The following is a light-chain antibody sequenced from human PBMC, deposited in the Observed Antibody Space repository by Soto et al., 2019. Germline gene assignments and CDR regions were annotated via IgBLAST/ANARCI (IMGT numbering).Light chain of an antibody. J-gene: IGLJ1*01. CDR3: QSYDRSLRGYV. V-gene: IGLV1-40*01. CDR2: GNS. Sequence: QPVLTQPPSVSGAPGQRVTISCTGSSSNIGAGYDVHWYQQLPGTAPKLLIYGNSNRPSGVPDRFSGSKSGTSASLAITGLQAEDEADYYCQSYDRSLRGYVFGTGTKLTVL. CDR1: SSNIGAGYD.